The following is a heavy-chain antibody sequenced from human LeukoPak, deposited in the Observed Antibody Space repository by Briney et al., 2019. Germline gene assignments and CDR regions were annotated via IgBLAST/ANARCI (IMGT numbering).Heavy chain of an antibody. J-gene: IGHJ4*02. CDR3: ARGSRSSY. V-gene: IGHV3-48*03. Sequence: GGSLRLSCAASGFTFGSYEMNWVRQAPGKGLEWVSYISSSGRTTYYADSVKGRFTISRDNAKNSLSLQMNSLRAEDTAVYYCARGSRSSYWGQGTLVTVSS. CDR1: GFTFGSYE. CDR2: ISSSGRTT.